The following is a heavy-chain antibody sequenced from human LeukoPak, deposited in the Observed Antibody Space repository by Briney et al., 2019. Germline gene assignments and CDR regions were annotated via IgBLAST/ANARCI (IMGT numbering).Heavy chain of an antibody. CDR1: GFTFSSYS. CDR2: ISSSSSYI. J-gene: IGHJ6*03. D-gene: IGHD4-17*01. V-gene: IGHV3-21*01. CDR3: ANHGDDYAGPYYYYYMDV. Sequence: PGGSLRLSCAASGFTFSSYSMNWVRQAPGKGLEWVSSISSSSSYIYYADSVKGRFTISRDNAKNSLYLQMNSLRAEDTAVYYCANHGDDYAGPYYYYYMDVWGKGTTVTVSS.